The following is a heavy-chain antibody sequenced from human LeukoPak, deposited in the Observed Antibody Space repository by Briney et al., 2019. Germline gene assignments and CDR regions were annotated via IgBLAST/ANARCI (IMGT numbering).Heavy chain of an antibody. CDR3: AREDIRLDYFDY. V-gene: IGHV3-48*03. CDR2: ISGSGVTM. CDR1: GFTFSSYE. D-gene: IGHD6-19*01. Sequence: GGSLRLSCAASGFTFSSYEMNWVRQAPGRGLEWVSYISGSGVTMYYADSVKGRFTTSRDDAKNSLYLQMNSLRAEDTAVYYCAREDIRLDYFDYWGQGTLVTVSS. J-gene: IGHJ4*02.